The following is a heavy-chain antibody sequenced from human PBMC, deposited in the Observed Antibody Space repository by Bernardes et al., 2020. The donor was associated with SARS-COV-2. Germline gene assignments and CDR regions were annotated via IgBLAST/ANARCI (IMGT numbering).Heavy chain of an antibody. Sequence: SVKVSCKASGGTFSSYAISWVRQAPGQGLEWMGGIIPIFGTANYAQKFQGRVTITADESTSTAYMELSSLRSEDTAVYYCARGGYSSSWVYYYYYGMDVWGQGTTVTVSS. CDR2: IIPIFGTA. CDR3: ARGGYSSSWVYYYYYGMDV. CDR1: GGTFSSYA. J-gene: IGHJ6*02. D-gene: IGHD6-13*01. V-gene: IGHV1-69*13.